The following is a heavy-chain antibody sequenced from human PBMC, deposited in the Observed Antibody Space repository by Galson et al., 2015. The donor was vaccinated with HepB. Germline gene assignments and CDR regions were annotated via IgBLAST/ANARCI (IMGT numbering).Heavy chain of an antibody. CDR3: TSDRAGMDYGMDV. V-gene: IGHV3-21*01. Sequence: SLRLSCAASGFTFSSYSMNWVRQAPGKGLEWVSSISSSSSYIYYAESVKGRFTISRDNAKNSLYLQMNSLRAEDTAVYYCTSDRAGMDYGMDVWGQGTTVTVSS. CDR2: ISSSSSYI. D-gene: IGHD6-13*01. J-gene: IGHJ6*02. CDR1: GFTFSSYS.